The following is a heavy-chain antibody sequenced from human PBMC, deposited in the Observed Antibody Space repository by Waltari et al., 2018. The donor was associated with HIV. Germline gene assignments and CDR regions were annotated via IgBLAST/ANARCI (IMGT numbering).Heavy chain of an antibody. CDR3: SSYGDYSNSSFHGAMDV. CDR2: MWMTTNGRTT. J-gene: IGHJ6*02. CDR1: GFYFRVYA. D-gene: IGHD4-4*01. Sequence: EVQLVESGGGLVQPGRSLRLSCRPLGFYFRVYAVTWYSQTPGREVEGEGFMWMTTNGRTTSEPQYVKDVYSRLRDAAKSIASLQYISLNTEESVVNSGSSYGDYSNSSFHGAMDVWGQGTTVTVSS. V-gene: IGHV3-49*01.